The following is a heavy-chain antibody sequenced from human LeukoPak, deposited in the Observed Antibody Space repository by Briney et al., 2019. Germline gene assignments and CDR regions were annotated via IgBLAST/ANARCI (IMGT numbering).Heavy chain of an antibody. V-gene: IGHV3-9*01. Sequence: GGSLRLSCAASGFTFDDYAMHWVRQAPGKGLEWVSGISWNSGSIGYADSVKGRFIISRDNAKNSLYLQMNSLRAEDTALYYCAKISGYSGTDAFDICGQGTMVTVSS. CDR3: AKISGYSGTDAFDI. D-gene: IGHD3-22*01. CDR1: GFTFDDYA. CDR2: ISWNSGSI. J-gene: IGHJ3*02.